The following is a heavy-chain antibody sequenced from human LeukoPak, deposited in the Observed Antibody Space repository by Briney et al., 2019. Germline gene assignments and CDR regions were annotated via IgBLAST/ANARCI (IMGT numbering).Heavy chain of an antibody. D-gene: IGHD5-18*01. J-gene: IGHJ4*02. V-gene: IGHV4-59*01. CDR2: IYYSGST. CDR3: ARVQLGTAMATYDY. Sequence: SETLSLTCTVSGGSISSYCWSWIRQPPGKGLEWIGYIYYSGSTNYNPSLKSRVTISVDTSKNQFSLKLSSVTAADTAVYYCARVQLGTAMATYDYWGQGTLVTVSS. CDR1: GGSISSYC.